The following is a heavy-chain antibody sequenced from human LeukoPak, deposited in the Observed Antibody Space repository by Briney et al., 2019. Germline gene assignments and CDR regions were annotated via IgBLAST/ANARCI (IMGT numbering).Heavy chain of an antibody. J-gene: IGHJ6*02. CDR2: ISSSSSYI. CDR3: ARDPVGRDGYNYVLYYYYGMDV. Sequence: GGSLRLSCAASGFTFSSYSMNWVRQAPGKGLEWVSSISSSSSYIYYADSVKGRFTISRDNAKNSLYLQMNSLRAEDTAVYYCARDPVGRDGYNYVLYYYYGMDVWGQGTTATVSS. CDR1: GFTFSSYS. D-gene: IGHD5-12*01. V-gene: IGHV3-21*01.